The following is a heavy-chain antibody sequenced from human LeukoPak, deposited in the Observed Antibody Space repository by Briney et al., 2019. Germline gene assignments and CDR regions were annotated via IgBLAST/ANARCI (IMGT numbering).Heavy chain of an antibody. D-gene: IGHD3-16*02. CDR2: INTNTGNP. J-gene: IGHJ4*02. Sequence: ASVKVSCKASGYTFTSYAMNWVRQAPGQGLEWMGWINTNTGNPTYAQGFTGRFVFSLDTSVSTAYLQISSLKAEDTAVYYCARGGLDYVWGSYRSVNFDYWGQGTLVTVSS. CDR1: GYTFTSYA. CDR3: ARGGLDYVWGSYRSVNFDY. V-gene: IGHV7-4-1*02.